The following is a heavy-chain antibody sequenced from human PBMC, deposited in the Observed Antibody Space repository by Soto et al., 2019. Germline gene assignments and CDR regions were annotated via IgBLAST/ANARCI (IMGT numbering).Heavy chain of an antibody. Sequence: SVKVSCKASGGTFSSYAISWVRQAPGQGFEWMGGIIPIFGTANYAQKFQGRVTITADESTSTAYMELSSLRSEDTAVYYCARDPTRDPYGSGSYYLDWGQGTLVTVSS. CDR1: GGTFSSYA. J-gene: IGHJ4*02. V-gene: IGHV1-69*13. CDR2: IIPIFGTA. CDR3: ARDPTRDPYGSGSYYLD. D-gene: IGHD3-10*01.